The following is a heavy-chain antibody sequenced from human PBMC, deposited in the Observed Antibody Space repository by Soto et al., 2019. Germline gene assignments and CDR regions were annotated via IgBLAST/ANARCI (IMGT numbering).Heavy chain of an antibody. CDR1: GYIFTSYW. Sequence: ESLKISCKGSGYIFTSYWIGWVRQMPEKGLEWMVIIYLGHSDTKYSPSFQGQVTISAYKPAKTACXHASSLKASGTNMYYCARRGGSSGSMVYEIWGQGGMVTVSS. D-gene: IGHD3-22*01. CDR2: IYLGHSDT. CDR3: ARRGGSSGSMVYEI. J-gene: IGHJ3*02. V-gene: IGHV5-51*04.